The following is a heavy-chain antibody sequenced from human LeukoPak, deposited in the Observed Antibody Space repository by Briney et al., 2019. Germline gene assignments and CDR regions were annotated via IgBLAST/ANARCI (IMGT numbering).Heavy chain of an antibody. CDR3: AGRNDQTYYYYGMDV. J-gene: IGHJ6*04. V-gene: IGHV1-69*13. CDR2: IIPIFSTA. D-gene: IGHD2-2*01. Sequence: ASVKVSCKASGGTFSSYAISWVRQAPGQGLEWMGGIIPIFSTANYAQKFQGRVTITADESTSTAYMELSSLRSEDTAVYYCAGRNDQTYYYYGMDVWGKGTTVTVSS. CDR1: GGTFSSYA.